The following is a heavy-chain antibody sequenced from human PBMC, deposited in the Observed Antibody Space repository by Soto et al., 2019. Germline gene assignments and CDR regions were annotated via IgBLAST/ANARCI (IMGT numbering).Heavy chain of an antibody. Sequence: QVQLVQSGAEVKKPGSSVKVSCKASGGTFSSYTISWVRQAPGQGLEWMGRIIPILGIANYAQKFQGRVTITADNSTSTAYMELSSLRSEDTAVYYCARRIVGATTPKYGMDVWGQGTTVTVSS. J-gene: IGHJ6*02. D-gene: IGHD1-26*01. CDR1: GGTFSSYT. CDR2: IIPILGIA. CDR3: ARRIVGATTPKYGMDV. V-gene: IGHV1-69*02.